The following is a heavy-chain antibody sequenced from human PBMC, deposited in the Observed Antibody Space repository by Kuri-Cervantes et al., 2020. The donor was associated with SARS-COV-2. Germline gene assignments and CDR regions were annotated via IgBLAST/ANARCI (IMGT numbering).Heavy chain of an antibody. CDR1: GFTFSSYE. D-gene: IGHD1-26*01. V-gene: IGHV1-8*01. CDR2: MNPNSGNT. J-gene: IGHJ4*02. Sequence: GGSLRLSCAASGFTFSSYEMNWVRQATGQGLEWMGWMNPNSGNTGYAQKFQGRVTMTRNTSISTAYMELSSLRSEDTAVYYCAREGELLYYFDYWGQGTLVTVSS. CDR3: AREGELLYYFDY.